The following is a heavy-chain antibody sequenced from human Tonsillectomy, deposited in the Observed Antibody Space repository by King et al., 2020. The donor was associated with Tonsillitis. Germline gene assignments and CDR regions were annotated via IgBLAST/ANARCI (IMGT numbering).Heavy chain of an antibody. V-gene: IGHV4-59*08. D-gene: IGHD3-10*01. Sequence: VQLQESGPGLVKPSETLSLTCTVSGGSISSYYWSWIRQPPGKGLEWIGYIYYSGSTNYNTSLKSRVTISVDTSKNQFSLKLSSVTAADTAVYYCARLRATMVRGVFDYWGQGTLVTVSS. CDR1: GGSISSYY. J-gene: IGHJ4*02. CDR3: ARLRATMVRGVFDY. CDR2: IYYSGST.